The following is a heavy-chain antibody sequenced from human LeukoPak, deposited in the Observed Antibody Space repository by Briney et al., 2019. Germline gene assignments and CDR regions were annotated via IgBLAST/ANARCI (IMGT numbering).Heavy chain of an antibody. CDR2: IYYSGST. J-gene: IGHJ3*02. CDR1: GGSIGSSSYY. V-gene: IGHV4-39*07. D-gene: IGHD1-26*01. Sequence: SETLSLTCTVSGGSIGSSSYYWGWIRQPPGKGLEWIGSIYYSGSTYYNPSLKSRVTISVDTSKNQFSLKLSSVTAADTAVYYCASVSGSYSVDAFDIWGQGTMVTVSS. CDR3: ASVSGSYSVDAFDI.